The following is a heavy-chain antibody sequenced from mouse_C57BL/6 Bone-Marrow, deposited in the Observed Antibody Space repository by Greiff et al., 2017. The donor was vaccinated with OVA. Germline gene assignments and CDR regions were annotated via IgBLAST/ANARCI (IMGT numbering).Heavy chain of an antibody. CDR3: ARLDGYYVYFDV. V-gene: IGHV7-1*01. Sequence: EVKVVESGGGLVQSGRSLRLSCATSGFTFSDFYMEWVRQAPGKGLEWIAASRNKANDYTTEYSASVKGRFIVSRDTSQSILYLQMNALRAEDTAIYYCARLDGYYVYFDVWGTGTTVTVSS. D-gene: IGHD2-3*01. CDR1: GFTFSDFY. CDR2: SRNKANDYTT. J-gene: IGHJ1*03.